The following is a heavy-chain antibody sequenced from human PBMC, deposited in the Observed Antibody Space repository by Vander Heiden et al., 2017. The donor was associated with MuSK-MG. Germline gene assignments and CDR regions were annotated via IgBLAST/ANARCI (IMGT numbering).Heavy chain of an antibody. CDR3: ASLGVITFGGTNIGDY. V-gene: IGHV1-69*06. D-gene: IGHD3-16*01. CDR1: GGTFSSYA. CDR2: FIPIFGTA. J-gene: IGHJ4*02. Sequence: QVQLVQAGAEVKKPASSVKVSCKVSGGTFSSYAISWVRQAPGQGLEWMGGFIPIFGTANSAQQFQGRVTITADKSTSTAYMELSSLRSEDTAVYYCASLGVITFGGTNIGDYWGQGPLVTVSS.